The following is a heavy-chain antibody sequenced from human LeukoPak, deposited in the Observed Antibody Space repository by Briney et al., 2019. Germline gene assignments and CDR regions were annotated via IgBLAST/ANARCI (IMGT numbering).Heavy chain of an antibody. CDR3: AKGGDYWEAAFDI. V-gene: IGHV3-21*01. CDR2: ISSSSSFR. J-gene: IGHJ3*02. D-gene: IGHD2-21*02. Sequence: PGGSLRLSCAASGFDFSSYSMNWVRQAPGKGLEWVSSISSSSSFRYYADSVKGRFTISRDNAKNSLYLQMNSLRAEDTAVYYCAKGGDYWEAAFDIWGQGTMVTVSS. CDR1: GFDFSSYS.